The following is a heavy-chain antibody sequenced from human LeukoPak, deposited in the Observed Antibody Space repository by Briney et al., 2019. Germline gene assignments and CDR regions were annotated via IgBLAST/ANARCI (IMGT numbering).Heavy chain of an antibody. CDR1: GFTFSSYW. CDR2: IGRDGSRI. V-gene: IGHV3-74*01. Sequence: QPGGSLRLSCAVSGFTFSSYWMHWVRQAPGKGLVWVSRIGRDGSRINYADSVKGRFTISRDNGKNTLFLQMNSLRAEDAAVYYCVRGNDYGGPHYWGQGTLVTVSS. CDR3: VRGNDYGGPHY. J-gene: IGHJ4*02. D-gene: IGHD4-23*01.